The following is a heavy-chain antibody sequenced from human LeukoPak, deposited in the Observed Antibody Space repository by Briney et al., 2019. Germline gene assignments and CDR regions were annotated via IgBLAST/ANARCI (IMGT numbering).Heavy chain of an antibody. CDR3: AKGDYYDSSGYFLDY. Sequence: PVGSLILSCAASGFTDSRNYMSWVRQAPGQGLEWGSGISGSCGSTYYADSVKGRFTIPRDNSKNTLYLQMNSPRAEDTAVDYCAKGDYYDSSGYFLDYWGQGTLVTVSS. D-gene: IGHD3-22*01. J-gene: IGHJ4*02. CDR2: ISGSCGST. V-gene: IGHV3-23*01. CDR1: GFTDSRNY.